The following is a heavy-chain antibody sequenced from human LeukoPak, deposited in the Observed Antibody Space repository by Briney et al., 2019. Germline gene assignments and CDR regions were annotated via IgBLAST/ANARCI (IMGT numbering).Heavy chain of an antibody. J-gene: IGHJ6*02. V-gene: IGHV3-74*01. Sequence: GGSLRLSCAASGFTFSNYWMHWVRQAPGKGLVWVSRIQGDGSSTAYADSVKGRFTISRDNAKNTLYLQMNSLGAEDTAVYYCARKGTSPHGMDVWGQGTTVTVSS. CDR3: ARKGTSPHGMDV. D-gene: IGHD3-10*01. CDR1: GFTFSNYW. CDR2: IQGDGSST.